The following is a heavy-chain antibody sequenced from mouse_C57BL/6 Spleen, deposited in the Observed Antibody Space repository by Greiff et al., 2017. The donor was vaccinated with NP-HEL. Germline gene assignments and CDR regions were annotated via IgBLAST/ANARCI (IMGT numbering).Heavy chain of an antibody. V-gene: IGHV1-18*01. J-gene: IGHJ3*01. CDR2: INPNNGGT. D-gene: IGHD1-1*01. CDR3: AREYYGSWFAY. CDR1: GYTFTDYN. Sequence: EVQLQQSGPELVKPGASVKIPCKASGYTFTDYNMDWVKQSHGKSLEWIGDINPNNGGTIYNQKFKGKATLTVDKSSSTAYMELRSLTSEDTAVYYCAREYYGSWFAYWGQGTLVTVSA.